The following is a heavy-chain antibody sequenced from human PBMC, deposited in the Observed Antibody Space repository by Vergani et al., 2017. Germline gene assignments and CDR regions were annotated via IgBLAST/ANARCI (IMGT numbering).Heavy chain of an antibody. V-gene: IGHV3-9*02. J-gene: IGHJ5*02. CDR1: GFTSAGYA. Sequence: EVQLEESGGGLVLPGRSLRLSCVASGFTSAGYAMHWVRQAPGKGLEWVSGISWNSNSIGYADSVTGRFTISRDNAKNSLYLQMNSLRAEDTALYYCAKDLGTSSGGGWFDPWCQGTLVTVSS. D-gene: IGHD6-6*01. CDR3: AKDLGTSSGGGWFDP. CDR2: ISWNSNSI.